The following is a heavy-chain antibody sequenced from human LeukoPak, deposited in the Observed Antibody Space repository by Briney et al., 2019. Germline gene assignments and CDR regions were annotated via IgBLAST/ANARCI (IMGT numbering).Heavy chain of an antibody. Sequence: GESLKISCKGSGYTFSSYWIVWVRQMPGKGLEWMGIIYPGDSDTRYSPSFQGQVTISADKSINTAYLQWSSLKASDTAMYYCARQVRIAIPAFMDVWGKGTTVTVSS. J-gene: IGHJ6*03. V-gene: IGHV5-51*01. CDR2: IYPGDSDT. CDR3: ARQVRIAIPAFMDV. D-gene: IGHD2-21*01. CDR1: GYTFSSYW.